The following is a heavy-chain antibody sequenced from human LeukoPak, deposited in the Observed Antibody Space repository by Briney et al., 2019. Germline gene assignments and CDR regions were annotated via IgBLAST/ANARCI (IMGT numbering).Heavy chain of an antibody. CDR2: IKSKTEGRTT. CDR3: TTGVDY. V-gene: IGHV3-15*01. Sequence: PGGSLTLSCAASGFTSSDSSMGWIRQAQGKVLEWVGRIKSKTEGRTTDYAAPVKSRFTISRDDSKNTLYLQINSLQTEDTAVYYCTTGVDYGGQGTLVTLSS. J-gene: IGHJ4*02. CDR1: GFTSSDSS.